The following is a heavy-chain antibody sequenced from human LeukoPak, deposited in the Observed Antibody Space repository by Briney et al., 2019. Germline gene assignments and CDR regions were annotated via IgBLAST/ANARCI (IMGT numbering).Heavy chain of an antibody. CDR1: HYSISSGYY. CDR2: IYHNGVK. D-gene: IGHD3-16*01. Sequence: PSETLSLTCTVSHYSISSGYYWDWIRQPPGKGLEWIGSIYHNGVKFYNPSLRSRISTSVDTSRNQFSLRLSSVTAADTAVYYCGRSYHDDAWAAFDIWGQGTVVTTSS. V-gene: IGHV4-38-2*02. J-gene: IGHJ3*02. CDR3: GRSYHDDAWAAFDI.